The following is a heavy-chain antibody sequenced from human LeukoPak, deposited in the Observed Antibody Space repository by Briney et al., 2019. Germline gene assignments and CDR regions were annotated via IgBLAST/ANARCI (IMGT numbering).Heavy chain of an antibody. V-gene: IGHV4-39*07. CDR2: IYYSGST. J-gene: IGHJ4*02. D-gene: IGHD6-19*01. CDR3: ARDLGYSSGWYAY. CDR1: GGSISNSRYY. Sequence: PSETLSLTCTVSGGSISNSRYYWDWIRQPPGKGLEWIGSIYYSGSTYYNPSLKSRVTISVDTSKNQFSLKLSSVTAADTAVYYCARDLGYSSGWYAYWGQGTLVTVSS.